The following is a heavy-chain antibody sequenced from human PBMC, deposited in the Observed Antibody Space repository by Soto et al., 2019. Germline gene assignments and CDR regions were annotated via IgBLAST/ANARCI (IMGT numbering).Heavy chain of an antibody. V-gene: IGHV4-30-4*01. CDR3: ARGSTTEKVDS. CDR1: GAAIYICGYL. CDR2: IHNSGSP. J-gene: IGHJ4*02. Sequence: SATLSLTCSSSGAAIYICGYLSSWIRQSPGKGLEWIGHIHNSGSPYNNPSLKSRVTISADTSKNQFSLKLTSVTAADTAVYYCARGSTTEKVDSWGQGTLVTVS. D-gene: IGHD4-17*01.